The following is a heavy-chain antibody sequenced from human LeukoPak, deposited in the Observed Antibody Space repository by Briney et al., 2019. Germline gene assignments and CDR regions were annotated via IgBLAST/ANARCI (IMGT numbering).Heavy chain of an antibody. CDR1: DFDFNTYT. V-gene: IGHV3-23*01. CDR3: AKAPLPHCSSGVCYNDY. J-gene: IGHJ4*02. D-gene: IGHD2-8*01. CDR2: IWGGGDST. Sequence: PGGSLRLSCTASDFDFNTYTIDWVRQAPGKGLEWVSGIWGGGDSTYYADSVKGRFTISRDNSKNTLFLQMNSLRAEDTAVYYCAKAPLPHCSSGVCYNDYWGQGTLVTVSS.